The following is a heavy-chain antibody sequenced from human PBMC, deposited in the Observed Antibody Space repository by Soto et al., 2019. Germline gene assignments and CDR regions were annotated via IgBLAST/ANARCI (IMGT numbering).Heavy chain of an antibody. CDR2: IDRSGGTA. Sequence: EVQLLESGGGSVQPGGSLRLSCSASGFTFSSYAMNWVRQAPGKGLEWVSSIDRSGGTAYYAYSVKGRFTVSRDNSKNTLFVHMNSLRADDTAVYYCATIVVVTSEDYWGQGTLVTVSS. CDR3: ATIVVVTSEDY. V-gene: IGHV3-23*01. D-gene: IGHD2-21*02. CDR1: GFTFSSYA. J-gene: IGHJ4*02.